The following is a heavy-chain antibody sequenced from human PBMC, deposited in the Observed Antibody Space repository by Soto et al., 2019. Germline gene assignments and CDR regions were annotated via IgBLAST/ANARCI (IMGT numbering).Heavy chain of an antibody. J-gene: IGHJ4*02. CDR2: ISYSGST. D-gene: IGHD5-18*01. CDR3: ARQSYSFGPSNFDY. CDR1: GGSISSRTYY. Sequence: QLQLQESGPGLVKPSETLSLTCTVSGGSISSRTYYSAWIRQPPGKGLEWIGSISYSGSTSHNLSLKSRTTISVDTSKNQFSLKRSSVTAADTAVYYCARQSYSFGPSNFDYWGQGTLVTVSS. V-gene: IGHV4-39*01.